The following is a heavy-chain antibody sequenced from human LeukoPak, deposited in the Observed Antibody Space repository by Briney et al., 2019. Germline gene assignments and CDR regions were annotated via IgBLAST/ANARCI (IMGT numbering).Heavy chain of an antibody. Sequence: PGGSLRLSCAASGFTFNNYDISWVRQAPGKGLEWVSAISGSGGSTYYADSVKGRFTISRDNSKNTLYLQMNSLRAEDTAVYYCAKDKGGSGWTWGQGTLVTVSS. J-gene: IGHJ5*02. V-gene: IGHV3-23*01. CDR2: ISGSGGST. D-gene: IGHD6-19*01. CDR3: AKDKGGSGWT. CDR1: GFTFNNYD.